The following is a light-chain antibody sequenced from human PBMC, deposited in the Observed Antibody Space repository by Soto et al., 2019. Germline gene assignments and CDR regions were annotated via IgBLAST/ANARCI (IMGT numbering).Light chain of an antibody. CDR2: GAS. CDR1: QSVNYNY. J-gene: IGKJ1*01. Sequence: EIVLTQSPGTLSLSPRERATLSCRASQSVNYNYLGWYQQKPGQAPRLLFYGASSRTTGIPDRFSGSGSGTDFTLTISRLEPEDSAGYYCQQYGSSPWTFGQGTKVEIK. V-gene: IGKV3-20*01. CDR3: QQYGSSPWT.